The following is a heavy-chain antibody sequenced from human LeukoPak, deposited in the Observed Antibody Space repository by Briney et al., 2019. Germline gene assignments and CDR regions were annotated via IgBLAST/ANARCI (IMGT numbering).Heavy chain of an antibody. V-gene: IGHV4-30-2*01. CDR2: IYHSGST. CDR1: GGSISGGGYS. CDR3: ARYNYDYYYGMDV. J-gene: IGHJ6*02. Sequence: SETLSLTCAVSGGSISGGGYSWSWIRQPPGKGLEWIGYIYHSGSTYYNPSLKSRVTISVDRSKNQFSLKLSSVTAADTAVYYCARYNYDYYYGMDVWGQGTTVTVSS. D-gene: IGHD1-1*01.